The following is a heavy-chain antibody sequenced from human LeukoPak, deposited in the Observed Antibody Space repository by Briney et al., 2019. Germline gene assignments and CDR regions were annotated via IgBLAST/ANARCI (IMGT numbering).Heavy chain of an antibody. Sequence: PSETLSLTCAVYGGSFSGYYWSWIRQPPGKGLEWIGFVYYSGSTSYNPSLKSRVTISMDTSKNQFSLKLSSVTAADTAVYYCAREYESSGYHFDYWGQGTLVTVSS. J-gene: IGHJ4*02. CDR2: VYYSGST. CDR3: AREYESSGYHFDY. D-gene: IGHD3-22*01. CDR1: GGSFSGYY. V-gene: IGHV4-30-4*01.